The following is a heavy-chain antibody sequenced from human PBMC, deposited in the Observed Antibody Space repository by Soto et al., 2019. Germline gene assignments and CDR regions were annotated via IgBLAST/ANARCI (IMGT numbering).Heavy chain of an antibody. V-gene: IGHV4-4*07. Sequence: SESLSLTCAVSGGSISTYSWSWIRQPAGKGLEWIGRIYTSGRPNYNPSPKSRVTTSANKSSNQLSLKLSSVTAAAPAVYSCGRTGHTYHYYGIDVWGQGTTVTVSS. CDR1: GGSISTYS. J-gene: IGHJ6*02. CDR3: GRTGHTYHYYGIDV. CDR2: IYTSGRP.